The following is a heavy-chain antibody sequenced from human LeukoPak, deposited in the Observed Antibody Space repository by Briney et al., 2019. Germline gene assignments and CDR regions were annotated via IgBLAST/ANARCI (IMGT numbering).Heavy chain of an antibody. V-gene: IGHV3-73*01. CDR2: IRSKANSYAT. CDR3: TRPVTRYSYAVDY. J-gene: IGHJ4*02. Sequence: GGSPKLXCAASGFTFSGSAMHWVRQASGKGLEWVGRIRSKANSYATAYAASVKGGFTISRDDSKNTAYLQMNSLKTEDTAVYYCTRPVTRYSYAVDYWGQGTLVTVSS. CDR1: GFTFSGSA. D-gene: IGHD5-18*01.